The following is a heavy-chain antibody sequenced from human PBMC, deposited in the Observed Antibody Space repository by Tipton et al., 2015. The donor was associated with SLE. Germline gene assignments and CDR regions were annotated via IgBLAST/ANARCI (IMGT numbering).Heavy chain of an antibody. CDR1: GGSISSHY. CDR2: IYYSGST. J-gene: IGHJ4*02. CDR3: ARVPKEPSSGWLDY. V-gene: IGHV4-59*11. D-gene: IGHD6-19*01. Sequence: TLSLTCTVSGGSISSHYWSWIRQPSGKGLEWIGYIYYSGSTNYNPSLKSRVTISVDTSKNQFSLKLSSVTAADTAVYYCARVPKEPSSGWLDYWGQGTLVTVSS.